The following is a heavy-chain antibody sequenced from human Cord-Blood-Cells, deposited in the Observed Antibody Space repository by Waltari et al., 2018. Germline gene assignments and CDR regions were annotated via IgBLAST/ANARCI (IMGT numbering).Heavy chain of an antibody. V-gene: IGHV3-43*01. CDR1: GFTFDDYT. D-gene: IGHD7-27*01. J-gene: IGHJ4*02. Sequence: EVQLVESGGVVVQTGGSLRLSCAASGFTFDDYTMHWVRQAPGKGLEWVSLISWDGGSTYYADSVKGRFTISRDNSKNSLYLQMNSLRTEDTALYYCAKERTGDLDYWGQGTLVTVSS. CDR3: AKERTGDLDY. CDR2: ISWDGGST.